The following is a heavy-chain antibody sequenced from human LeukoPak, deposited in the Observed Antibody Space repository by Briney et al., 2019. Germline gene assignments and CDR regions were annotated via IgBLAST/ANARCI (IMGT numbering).Heavy chain of an antibody. V-gene: IGHV3-64*01. CDR2: ISSNGGST. Sequence: GGSLRLSCAASGFTFSSYAMHWVRQAPGKGLEYVSAISSNGGSTYYANSMKGRFTISRDNSKNTLYLQMGSLRAEDMAVYYCARATFNYYDSSGYYNYWGQGTLVTVSS. CDR1: GFTFSSYA. CDR3: ARATFNYYDSSGYYNY. D-gene: IGHD3-22*01. J-gene: IGHJ4*02.